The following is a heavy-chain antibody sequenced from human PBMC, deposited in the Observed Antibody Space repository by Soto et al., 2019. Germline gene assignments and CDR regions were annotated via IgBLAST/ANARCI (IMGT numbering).Heavy chain of an antibody. D-gene: IGHD1-1*01. CDR3: ARAKGTTGTTSGGDYYYGMDV. CDR1: GGTFSSYA. J-gene: IGHJ6*02. Sequence: ASVKVSCKASGGTFSSYAISWVRQAPGQGLEWMGGIIPIFGTANYAQKFQGRVTITADESTSTAYMELSSLRSEDTAVYYCARAKGTTGTTSGGDYYYGMDVWGQGTTVTVSS. V-gene: IGHV1-69*13. CDR2: IIPIFGTA.